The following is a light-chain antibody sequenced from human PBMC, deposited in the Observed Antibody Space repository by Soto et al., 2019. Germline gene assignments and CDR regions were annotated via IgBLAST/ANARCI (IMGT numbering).Light chain of an antibody. V-gene: IGKV3-15*01. Sequence: EIVMTQSPVTLSVSPGERATLSCRASQSVSGNLAWYQQKPGQAPRLLIYGVSARATGIPARFSGSGFGTEFTLTISSLEPEDFAVYYCQQRNNWPSITFGQGTRLEI. CDR1: QSVSGN. CDR3: QQRNNWPSIT. J-gene: IGKJ5*01. CDR2: GVS.